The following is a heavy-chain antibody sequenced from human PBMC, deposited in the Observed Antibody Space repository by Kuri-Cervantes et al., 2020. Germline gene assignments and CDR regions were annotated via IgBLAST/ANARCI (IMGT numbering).Heavy chain of an antibody. CDR1: GYTFTGYY. V-gene: IGHV1-2*02. D-gene: IGHD3-10*01. J-gene: IGHJ5*02. Sequence: ASVKVSCKASGYTFTGYYMHWVRQAPGQGLEWMGWINPNGGGTHYAQSFQGRVTMTRDTSISTAYMELSRLRSDDTAVYYCARDRGLYGRYNWFDPWGQGTPVTVSS. CDR2: INPNGGGT. CDR3: ARDRGLYGRYNWFDP.